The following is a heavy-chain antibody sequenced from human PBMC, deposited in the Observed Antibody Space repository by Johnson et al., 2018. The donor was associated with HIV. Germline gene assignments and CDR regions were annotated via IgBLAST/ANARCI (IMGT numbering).Heavy chain of an antibody. V-gene: IGHV3-7*02. CDR2: IKQDGSER. J-gene: IGHJ3*02. CDR1: AFTFSNYW. Sequence: VQLVESGGGLVQPGGSLRLSCAASAFTFSNYWMNWVRQAPGKGLEWVANIKQDGSERYYVDSVKGRFTISRDNSKNTLYLQMNSLRAEDTAVYYCARGGVVHDGFDIRGLGTMVTVSS. CDR3: ARGGVVHDGFDI. D-gene: IGHD2-8*01.